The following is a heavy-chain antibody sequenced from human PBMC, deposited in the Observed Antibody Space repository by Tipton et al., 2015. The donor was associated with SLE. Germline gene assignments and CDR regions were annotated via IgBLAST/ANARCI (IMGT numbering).Heavy chain of an antibody. CDR1: GFVFSSYW. CDR3: TRARGQQPPTDY. CDR2: IKSDGSDT. V-gene: IGHV3-74*01. D-gene: IGHD6-13*01. Sequence: SLRLSCAASGFVFSSYWMHWVRQAPGKGLVWVARIKSDGSDTNYPDSVRGRLTISRDNAKNTLYLQMNSLRAEDTAVYYCTRARGQQPPTDYWGQGTLVTVSS. J-gene: IGHJ4*02.